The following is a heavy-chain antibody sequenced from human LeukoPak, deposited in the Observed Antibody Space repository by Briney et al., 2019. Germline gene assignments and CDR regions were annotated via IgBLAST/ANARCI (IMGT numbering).Heavy chain of an antibody. CDR2: IYHSGST. V-gene: IGHV4-30-2*01. CDR3: ARDGDYQHHDAFDI. Sequence: PSETLSLTCAVSGGSISSGGYSWSWIRQPPGKGLEWIGDIYHSGSTYYNPSLKSRATISVDRSKNQFSLKLSSVTAADTAVYYCARDGDYQHHDAFDIWGQGTMVTVSS. J-gene: IGHJ3*02. D-gene: IGHD4-17*01. CDR1: GGSISSGGYS.